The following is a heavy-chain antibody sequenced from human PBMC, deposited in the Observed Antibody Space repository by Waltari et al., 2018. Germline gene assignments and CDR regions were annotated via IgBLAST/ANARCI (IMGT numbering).Heavy chain of an antibody. Sequence: QVQLQESGPGLVKPSETLSLTCTVSGGSISSHYWSWIRQPPGKGLEWIGYIDYSVSTNYYPSRKSGVTIAVDTSKNQFALKLRSVTAADTAVYYCARGAAAGTWWFDPWGQGTLVTVSS. CDR1: GGSISSHY. CDR2: IDYSVST. D-gene: IGHD6-13*01. CDR3: ARGAAAGTWWFDP. V-gene: IGHV4-59*11. J-gene: IGHJ5*02.